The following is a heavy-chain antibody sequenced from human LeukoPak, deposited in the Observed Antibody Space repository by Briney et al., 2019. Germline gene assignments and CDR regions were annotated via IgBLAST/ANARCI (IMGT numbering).Heavy chain of an antibody. CDR2: IHYSGST. J-gene: IGHJ5*02. Sequence: SETLSLTCTVSGGSISSNTYYWGWIRRPPGKGLEWIGNIHYSGSTYYNPSLKSRVTISVDTSKNQFSLNLSSLTAADTGVYYSAPSDTASTYNWFDPWGQGTLVAVSS. CDR3: APSDTASTYNWFDP. CDR1: GGSISSNTYY. D-gene: IGHD4-17*01. V-gene: IGHV4-39*01.